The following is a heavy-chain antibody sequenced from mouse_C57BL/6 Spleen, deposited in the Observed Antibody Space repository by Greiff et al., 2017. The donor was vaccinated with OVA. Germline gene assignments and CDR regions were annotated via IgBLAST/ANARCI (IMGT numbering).Heavy chain of an antibody. CDR1: GYTFTSYW. V-gene: IGHV1-61*01. J-gene: IGHJ2*01. CDR2: IYPSDSET. D-gene: IGHD4-1*01. Sequence: QVQLQQPGAELVRPGSSVKLSCKASGYTFTSYWMDWVKQRPGQGLEWIGNIYPSDSETHYNQKFKDKATLTVDKSSSTAYMQLSSLTSEDSAVYYCARGTGTRDYWGQGTTLTVSS. CDR3: ARGTGTRDY.